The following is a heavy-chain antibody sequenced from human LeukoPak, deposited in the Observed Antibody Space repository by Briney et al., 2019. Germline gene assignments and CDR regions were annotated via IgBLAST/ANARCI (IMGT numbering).Heavy chain of an antibody. CDR3: ARDLRGYSYGIVPALAFDI. D-gene: IGHD5-18*01. Sequence: PSETLSLTCAVYGGSFSGYYWSWIRQPPGKGLEWIGEINHSGSTNYNPSLKSRVTISVDTSKNQFSLKLSSVTAADTAVYYCARDLRGYSYGIVPALAFDIWGQGTMVTVSS. J-gene: IGHJ3*02. V-gene: IGHV4-34*01. CDR2: INHSGST. CDR1: GGSFSGYY.